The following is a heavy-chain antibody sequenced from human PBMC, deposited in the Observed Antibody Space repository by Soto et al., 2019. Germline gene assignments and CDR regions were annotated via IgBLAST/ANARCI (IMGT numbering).Heavy chain of an antibody. V-gene: IGHV3-30*18. CDR2: ISYDGSNK. CDR1: GFTFSSYG. CDR3: AKGSRYSSSPGTARAY. Sequence: QVQLVESGGGVVQPGRSLRLSCAASGFTFSSYGMHWVRQAPGKGLEWVAVISYDGSNKYYADSVKGRFTISRDNSKNTLYLQMNSLRAEDMAVYYCAKGSRYSSSPGTARAYWGQGTLVTVSS. D-gene: IGHD6-6*01. J-gene: IGHJ4*02.